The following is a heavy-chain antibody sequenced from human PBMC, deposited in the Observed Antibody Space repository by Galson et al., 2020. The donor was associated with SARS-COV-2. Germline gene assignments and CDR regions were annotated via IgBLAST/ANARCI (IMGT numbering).Heavy chain of an antibody. Sequence: SETLSLTCTVSGGSISSYYWSWIRQPPGKGLEWIGYIYYSGSTNYNPSLKSRVTISVDTSKNQFSLKLSSVTAADTAVYYCARRTRYSSSWYRQGVDAFDIWGQGTMVTVSS. D-gene: IGHD6-13*01. CDR3: ARRTRYSSSWYRQGVDAFDI. J-gene: IGHJ3*02. CDR1: GGSISSYY. V-gene: IGHV4-59*08. CDR2: IYYSGST.